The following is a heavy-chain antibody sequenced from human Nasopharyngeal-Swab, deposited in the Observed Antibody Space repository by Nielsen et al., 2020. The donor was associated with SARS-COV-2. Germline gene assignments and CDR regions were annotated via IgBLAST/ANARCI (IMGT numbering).Heavy chain of an antibody. CDR3: AKDLGVGYYDSSGYYSDAFDI. J-gene: IGHJ3*02. V-gene: IGHV3-30*18. D-gene: IGHD3-22*01. CDR2: ISYDGSNK. Sequence: VRQAPGKGREWGAVISYDGSNKYYADSVKGRFTISRDNSKNTLYLQMNSLRAEDTVVYYCAKDLGVGYYDSSGYYSDAFDIWGQGTMVTVSS.